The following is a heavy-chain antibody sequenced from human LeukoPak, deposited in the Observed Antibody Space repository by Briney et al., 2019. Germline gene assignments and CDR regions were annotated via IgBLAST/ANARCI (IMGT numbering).Heavy chain of an antibody. CDR1: GFSVSSSY. CDR2: IYSGGNT. CDR3: ARDRGSGWYGGYAFDI. Sequence: GGSLRLSCAASGFSVSSSYMSWVRQAPGKGLEWVSVIYSGGNTYYADSVKGRFTISGDYSKNTLYLQVNSLRAEDTAVYYCARDRGSGWYGGYAFDIWGQGTMVTVSS. D-gene: IGHD6-19*01. V-gene: IGHV3-53*01. J-gene: IGHJ3*02.